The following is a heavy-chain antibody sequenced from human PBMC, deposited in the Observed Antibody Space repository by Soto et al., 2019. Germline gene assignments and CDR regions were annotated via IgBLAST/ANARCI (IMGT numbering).Heavy chain of an antibody. CDR1: GYSFTSYW. CDR3: ARLNIVLVPAAKEYYYYGMDV. D-gene: IGHD2-2*01. Sequence: GESLKISCKGSGYSFTSYWIGWVRQMPGKGLEWMGIIYPGDSDTRYSPSFQGQVTISADKSISTAYLQWSSLKASDTAMYYCARLNIVLVPAAKEYYYYGMDVWGQGTTVTVSS. J-gene: IGHJ6*02. CDR2: IYPGDSDT. V-gene: IGHV5-51*01.